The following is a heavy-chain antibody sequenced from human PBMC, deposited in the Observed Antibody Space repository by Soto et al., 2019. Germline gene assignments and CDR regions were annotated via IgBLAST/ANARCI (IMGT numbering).Heavy chain of an antibody. D-gene: IGHD6-13*01. Sequence: QVQLQESGPGLVKPSETLSLTCTVSGGSISSYYWSWIRQPPGKGPEWIGYIYYSGSTNYNPSLTSRVTISVDTSKNQFSLKVSSVTAADTAVYYCARRYGTVFDYWGQGTLVTVSS. CDR1: GGSISSYY. V-gene: IGHV4-59*01. CDR3: ARRYGTVFDY. CDR2: IYYSGST. J-gene: IGHJ4*02.